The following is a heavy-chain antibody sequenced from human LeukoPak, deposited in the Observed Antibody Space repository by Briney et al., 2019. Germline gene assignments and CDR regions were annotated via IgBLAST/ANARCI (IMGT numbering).Heavy chain of an antibody. CDR3: ARAGNSFDTGYFFDY. D-gene: IGHD3-9*01. CDR1: GGSIGNYY. CDR2: VYYTGGT. Sequence: SETLSLTCTVSGGSIGNYYCTCVPQPPGKGLECIGYVYYTGGTYYNPALKSRVTISLDTAKKQFSLKVTSVTAADTAVYYCARAGNSFDTGYFFDYWGQGTLVTVSA. V-gene: IGHV4-59*01. J-gene: IGHJ4*02.